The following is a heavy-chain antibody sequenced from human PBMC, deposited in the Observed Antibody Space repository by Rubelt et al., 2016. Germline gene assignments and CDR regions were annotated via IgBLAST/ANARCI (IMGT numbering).Heavy chain of an antibody. CDR2: INHSGST. D-gene: IGHD2-2*01. CDR1: GGSISSYY. J-gene: IGHJ5*02. V-gene: IGHV4-59*12. Sequence: QVQLQESGPGLVKPSETLSLTCTVSGGSISSYYWSWIRQPPGKGLEWIGEINHSGSTNYNPSLKSRFTLSVDTSKNQFSLKLSSVTAADTAVYYCARGRIVVVPAAIAASNWFDPWGQGTLVTVSS. CDR3: ARGRIVVVPAAIAASNWFDP.